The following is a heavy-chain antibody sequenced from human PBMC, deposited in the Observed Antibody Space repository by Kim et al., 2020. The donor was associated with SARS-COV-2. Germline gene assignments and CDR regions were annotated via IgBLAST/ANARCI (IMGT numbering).Heavy chain of an antibody. D-gene: IGHD3-10*02. CDR1: GDTFFSPY. CDR2: ISPSGADT. V-gene: IGHV1-46*01. Sequence: ASVKVSCKASGDTFFSPYIHWVRQAPGQGLEYLGVISPSGADTVYAQKFQGRITVTRDTSTSTVYMELSSLTSEDTAVYYCASEYPDFLTNYYVKSFDYW. CDR3: ASEYPDFLTNYYVKSFDY. J-gene: IGHJ4*01.